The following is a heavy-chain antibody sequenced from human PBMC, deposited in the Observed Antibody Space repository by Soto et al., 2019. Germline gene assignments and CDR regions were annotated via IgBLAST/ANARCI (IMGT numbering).Heavy chain of an antibody. CDR1: GFTFSSHG. J-gene: IGHJ3*01. CDR3: AKDRGIEGSSVRAFDV. V-gene: IGHV3-23*01. D-gene: IGHD1-26*01. Sequence: XESLRLSCTASGFTFSSHGMNWVRQAPGKGLEWVSFLSGSAGITFYADSVKGRFTISRDNSKNTLYLQMNSLRAEDTAVYYCAKDRGIEGSSVRAFDVWGQGTMVTVSS. CDR2: LSGSAGIT.